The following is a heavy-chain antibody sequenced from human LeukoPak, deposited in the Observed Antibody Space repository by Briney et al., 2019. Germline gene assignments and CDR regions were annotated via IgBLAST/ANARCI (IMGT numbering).Heavy chain of an antibody. J-gene: IGHJ6*02. D-gene: IGHD6-13*01. CDR1: GYSFSSYW. CDR2: IYPGNSDV. Sequence: GESLKISCKASGYSFSSYWIAWVRQMPGKGLEWMGIIYPGNSDVRYSPSFQGHVTISADKSISTAYLQWSSLKASDTAMYYCARRAAAGRGYYGMDVWGQGTTVTVSS. CDR3: ARRAAAGRGYYGMDV. V-gene: IGHV5-51*01.